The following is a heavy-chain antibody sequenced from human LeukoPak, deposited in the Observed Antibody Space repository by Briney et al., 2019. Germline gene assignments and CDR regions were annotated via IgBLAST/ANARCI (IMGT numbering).Heavy chain of an antibody. D-gene: IGHD5-24*01. CDR2: ISYSGST. Sequence: SETLSLTCTVSGGSISSGSFYWGWVRQPPGKGLEWIGSISYSGSTYYNPSLKSRVTISVDTSKNQFSLEVRSVTAADTAVYNCARVREVENYMDVWGKGTTVTVSS. CDR3: ARVREVENYMDV. J-gene: IGHJ6*03. CDR1: GGSISSGSFY. V-gene: IGHV4-39*01.